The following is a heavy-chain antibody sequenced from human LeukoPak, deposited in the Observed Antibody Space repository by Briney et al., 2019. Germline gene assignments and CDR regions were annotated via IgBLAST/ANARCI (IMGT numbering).Heavy chain of an antibody. CDR3: ARELWFGDADYYYMDV. Sequence: GASVKVSCKASGYTFTGYYMHWVRQAPGQGLEWMGWINPNSGGTNYAQKFQGRVTMIRDTSISTAYMELSRLRSDDTAVYYCARELWFGDADYYYMDVWGKGTTVTVSS. CDR2: INPNSGGT. D-gene: IGHD3-10*01. J-gene: IGHJ6*03. CDR1: GYTFTGYY. V-gene: IGHV1-2*02.